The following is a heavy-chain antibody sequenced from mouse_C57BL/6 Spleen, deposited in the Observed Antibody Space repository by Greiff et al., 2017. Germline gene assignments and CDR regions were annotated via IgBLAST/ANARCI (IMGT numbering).Heavy chain of an antibody. CDR1: GYTFTSYW. CDR3: ARAYGSSYGDY. J-gene: IGHJ2*01. Sequence: VQLQQPGAELVRPGSSVKLSCKASGYTFTSYWMHWVKQRPIQGLEWIGNIDPSDSETHYNQKFKDKATLTVDKSSSTAYMQRSSLTSEASAVYYCARAYGSSYGDYWGQGTTLTVSS. CDR2: IDPSDSET. D-gene: IGHD1-1*01. V-gene: IGHV1-52*01.